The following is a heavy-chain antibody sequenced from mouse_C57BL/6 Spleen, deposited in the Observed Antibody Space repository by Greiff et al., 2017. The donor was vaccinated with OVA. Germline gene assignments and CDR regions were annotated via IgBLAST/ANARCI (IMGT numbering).Heavy chain of an antibody. V-gene: IGHV1-52*01. CDR2: IDPSDSET. CDR3: ARIGEGYYYAMDD. J-gene: IGHJ4*01. CDR1: GYTFTSYW. Sequence: QVQLQQPGAELVRPGSSVKLSCKASGYTFTSYWMHWVKQRPIQGLEWIGNIDPSDSETHYNQKFKDKATLTVDKSSSTAYMQLSSLTSEDSAVYYCARIGEGYYYAMDDWGQGASVTVSS.